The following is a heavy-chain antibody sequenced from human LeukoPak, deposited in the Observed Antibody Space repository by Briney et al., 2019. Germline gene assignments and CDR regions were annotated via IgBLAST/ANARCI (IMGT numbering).Heavy chain of an antibody. V-gene: IGHV1-2*02. Sequence: ASVKVSCKASGYTFTGYYMHWVRQAPGQGHEWMGWINPNSGGTNYAQKFQGTVTMTRDTSISTAYMELSRLRSDGAAVYYCARGLVAIAAAGTGMGDYWGQGTLVTVSS. CDR2: INPNSGGT. J-gene: IGHJ4*02. CDR3: ARGLVAIAAAGTGMGDY. CDR1: GYTFTGYY. D-gene: IGHD6-13*01.